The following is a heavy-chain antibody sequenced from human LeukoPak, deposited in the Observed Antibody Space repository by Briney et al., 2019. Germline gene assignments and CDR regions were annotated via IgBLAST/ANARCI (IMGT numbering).Heavy chain of an antibody. V-gene: IGHV3-21*01. CDR3: ARDPNFGELPSYYYYGMDV. J-gene: IGHJ6*02. CDR1: GFTFSSYS. D-gene: IGHD3-10*01. CDR2: ISSSSSYI. Sequence: PGGSLRLSCSASGFTFSSYSMNWVRQAPGKGLEWVSSISSSSSYIYYADSVKGRFTISRDNAKNSLYLQMNSLRAEDTAVYYCARDPNFGELPSYYYYGMDVRGQGTTVTVFS.